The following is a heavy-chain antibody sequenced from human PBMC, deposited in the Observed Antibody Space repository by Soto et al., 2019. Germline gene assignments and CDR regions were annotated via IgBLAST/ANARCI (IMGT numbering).Heavy chain of an antibody. V-gene: IGHV3-74*01. CDR3: GRDRGGNYCVRFHC. D-gene: IGHD1-26*01. Sequence: EVQLVESGGGLVQPGGSLRLSCATSGFTFTNYWMHWVRQFPGKGLQWLSRINSDGSIIDYADSVKDRFTISRDNAKNPLYIQMDSLSAEDTAVFYCGRDRGGNYCVRFHCWGQGTLVTVSS. CDR2: INSDGSII. J-gene: IGHJ4*02. CDR1: GFTFTNYW.